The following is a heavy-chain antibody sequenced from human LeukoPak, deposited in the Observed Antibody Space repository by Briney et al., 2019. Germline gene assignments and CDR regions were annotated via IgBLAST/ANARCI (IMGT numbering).Heavy chain of an antibody. CDR3: ARRRFVRGPDVVNPFDY. CDR1: GVSFSGYY. D-gene: IGHD2-8*01. V-gene: IGHV4-34*01. Sequence: SETLSLTCAVYGVSFSGYYWSWIRQPPGKGLEWIGEINHSGSTNYNPSLKSRVTMSVDTSKAQFSLKLSSVTAAATAVYYCARRRFVRGPDVVNPFDYWGQGTLVTVSS. J-gene: IGHJ4*02. CDR2: INHSGST.